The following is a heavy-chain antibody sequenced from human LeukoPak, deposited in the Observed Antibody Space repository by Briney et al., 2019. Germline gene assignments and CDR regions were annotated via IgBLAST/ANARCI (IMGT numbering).Heavy chain of an antibody. D-gene: IGHD6-6*01. J-gene: IGHJ3*02. CDR1: GGSISSGGYY. CDR2: IYHSGST. CDR3: ARHSPLGSSSYPNAFDI. V-gene: IGHV4-30-2*01. Sequence: SQTLSLTCTVSGGSISSGGYYWSWIRQPPGKGLEWIGYIYHSGSTYYNPSLKSRVTISVDRSKNQFSLKLSSVTAADTAVYYCARHSPLGSSSYPNAFDIWGQGTMVTVSS.